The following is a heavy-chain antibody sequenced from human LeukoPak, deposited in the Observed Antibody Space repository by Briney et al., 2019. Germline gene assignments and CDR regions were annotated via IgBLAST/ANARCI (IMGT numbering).Heavy chain of an antibody. CDR3: ANLLGYCSGGSCYSDDY. CDR1: GYTFTSYG. V-gene: IGHV1-69*04. J-gene: IGHJ4*02. Sequence: PEASVKVSCKASGYTFTSYGISWVRQAPGQGLEWMGRIIPILGIANYAQKFQGRVTITADKSTSTAYMELSSLRSEDTAVYYCANLLGYCSGGSCYSDDYWGQGTLVTVSS. CDR2: IIPILGIA. D-gene: IGHD2-15*01.